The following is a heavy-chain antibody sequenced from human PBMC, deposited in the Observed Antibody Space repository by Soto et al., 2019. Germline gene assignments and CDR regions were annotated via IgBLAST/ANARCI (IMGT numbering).Heavy chain of an antibody. J-gene: IGHJ1*01. CDR3: ARASVPGRY. D-gene: IGHD1-1*01. CDR2: LNGDGSSI. Sequence: EVQLVESGGGLVQPGGSLLLSCVGSGFTFSSYWMHWFRPAPGKGLVWVSRLNGDGSSISYADSVKGRFTISRDNARNTLYLQMNSLRVEDTAVYYCARASVPGRYWGQGTLVSVSS. V-gene: IGHV3-74*01. CDR1: GFTFSSYW.